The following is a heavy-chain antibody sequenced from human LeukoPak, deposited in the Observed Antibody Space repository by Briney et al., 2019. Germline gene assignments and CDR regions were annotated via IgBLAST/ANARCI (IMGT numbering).Heavy chain of an antibody. CDR2: ISAYNGNT. D-gene: IGHD3-16*01. CDR3: ATGPKGGDYYYYYGMDV. Sequence: ASVKVSCKASGYTFTSYGISWVRQAPGQGLEWMGWISAYNGNTNYAQKLQGRVTMTTDTSTSTAYMELRSLRSEDTAVYYCATGPKGGDYYYYYGMDVWGQGTTVTVSS. V-gene: IGHV1-18*01. CDR1: GYTFTSYG. J-gene: IGHJ6*02.